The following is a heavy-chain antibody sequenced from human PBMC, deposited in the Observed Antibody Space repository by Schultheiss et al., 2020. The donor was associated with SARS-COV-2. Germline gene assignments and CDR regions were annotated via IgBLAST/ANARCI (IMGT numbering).Heavy chain of an antibody. Sequence: SETLSLTCTVSGGPISSSSYYWGWIRQPPGKGLELIGSIYYSGSTYYNPSLKSRVTISVDTSKNQFSLKLSSVTAADTAVYYCARVSYYGSGSYGYYYYMDVWGKGTTVTVSS. CDR3: ARVSYYGSGSYGYYYYMDV. J-gene: IGHJ6*03. CDR1: GGPISSSSYY. V-gene: IGHV4-39*07. CDR2: IYYSGST. D-gene: IGHD3-10*01.